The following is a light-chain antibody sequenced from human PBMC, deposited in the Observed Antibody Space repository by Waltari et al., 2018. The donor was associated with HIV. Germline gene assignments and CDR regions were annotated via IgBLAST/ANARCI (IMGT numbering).Light chain of an antibody. J-gene: IGLJ1*01. CDR2: GNN. CDR1: SFNIGSNT. Sequence: QSVLTQPPSASGTPGQRVTISCSGSSFNIGSNTVSWYQQLPGTAPKLLIYGNNQRPSGFPDRFSGSKSGTSGSLAVSGLQSEDEADYSCAAWDDSLNGYVFGTGTKVTVL. V-gene: IGLV1-44*01. CDR3: AAWDDSLNGYV.